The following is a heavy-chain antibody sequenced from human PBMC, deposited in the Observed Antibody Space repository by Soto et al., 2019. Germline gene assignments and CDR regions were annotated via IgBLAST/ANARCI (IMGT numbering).Heavy chain of an antibody. J-gene: IGHJ6*02. CDR1: GGSFSGYY. V-gene: IGHV4-34*01. Sequence: PSETLSLTCAVYGGSFSGYYWSWIRQPPGKGLEWIGEINHSGSTNYNPSIKSRVTISVDTSKNQFSLKLSSVTAADTAVYYCARGLYTITIFGVVIGPPSSMDVWGQGTTVTVSS. CDR2: INHSGST. CDR3: ARGLYTITIFGVVIGPPSSMDV. D-gene: IGHD3-3*01.